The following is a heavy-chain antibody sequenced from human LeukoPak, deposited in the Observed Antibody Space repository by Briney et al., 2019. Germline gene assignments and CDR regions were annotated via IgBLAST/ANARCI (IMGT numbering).Heavy chain of an antibody. V-gene: IGHV1-8*01. CDR2: MNPNSGNT. CDR1: GYTFTSYV. J-gene: IGHJ4*02. D-gene: IGHD2-2*01. Sequence: GASVKVSCKASGYTFTSYVINWVRQATGQGLEWMGWMNPNSGNTDYAPKFQGRVTMTRNTSITTAYMELSSLRSEDTAVYYCARAQRYCAGTSCYAPVAYWGQGTLVTVSS. CDR3: ARAQRYCAGTSCYAPVAY.